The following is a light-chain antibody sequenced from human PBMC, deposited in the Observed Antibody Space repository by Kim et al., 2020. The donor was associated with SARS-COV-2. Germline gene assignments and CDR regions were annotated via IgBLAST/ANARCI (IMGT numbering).Light chain of an antibody. V-gene: IGLV3-19*01. CDR1: SLRSYY. Sequence: VALGQTVRITCQGDSLRSYYASWYQQKPGQAPILVIYGKNNRPSGIPDRFSGSSSGNTASLTITGTQAGDEADYYCNSRNSNDNVVFGGGTQLTVL. CDR2: GKN. CDR3: NSRNSNDNVV. J-gene: IGLJ2*01.